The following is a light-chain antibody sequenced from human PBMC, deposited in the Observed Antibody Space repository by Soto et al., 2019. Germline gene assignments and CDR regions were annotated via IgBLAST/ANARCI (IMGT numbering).Light chain of an antibody. CDR2: DAS. CDR1: QSINSW. J-gene: IGKJ1*01. V-gene: IGKV1-5*01. CDR3: QQYNNYATWT. Sequence: DIQMTQSPSTLSASVVDRVTITCRASQSINSWLAWYQQKPGKAPQILIYDASTLKSGVPSRFSGSGSGTEFTLTISSLQPDDFATYYCQQYNNYATWTFGQGTKVDIK.